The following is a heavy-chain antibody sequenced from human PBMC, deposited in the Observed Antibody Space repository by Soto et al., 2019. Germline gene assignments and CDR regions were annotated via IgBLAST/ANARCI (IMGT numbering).Heavy chain of an antibody. J-gene: IGHJ4*02. CDR2: ISAHNGNT. Sequence: QVHLVQSGAEVKKPGASVKVSCKASGYTFTSYGITWVRQAPGQGLEWMGWISAHNGNTDYAQKLQGRVIVTRDTSTSTAYRALRSLRSDDTAVYSCARGRYGDYWGQGALVTVSS. CDR1: GYTFTSYG. D-gene: IGHD1-1*01. V-gene: IGHV1-18*01. CDR3: ARGRYGDY.